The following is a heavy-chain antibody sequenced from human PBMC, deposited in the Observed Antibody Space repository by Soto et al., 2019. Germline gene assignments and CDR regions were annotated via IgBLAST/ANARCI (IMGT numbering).Heavy chain of an antibody. CDR1: SDSISSYY. J-gene: IGHJ4*02. D-gene: IGHD2-15*01. V-gene: IGHV4-59*08. Sequence: QVQLQESGPGLVRPSETLSLTCTVSSDSISSYYWIWIRQSPGKGLEWIGYTDYSGNTNYNPSLKSRATISADTSKNQFSVRLSSVTAADTAVYYCARVVSDTLYYLDYGGQGTLITISS. CDR2: TDYSGNT. CDR3: ARVVSDTLYYLDY.